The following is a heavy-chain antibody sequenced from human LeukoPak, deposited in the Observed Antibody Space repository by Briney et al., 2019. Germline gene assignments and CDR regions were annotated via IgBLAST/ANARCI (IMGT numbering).Heavy chain of an antibody. V-gene: IGHV4-59*01. Sequence: SETLSLTCTVSGGSISSYYWSWIRQPPGKGLEWIGYIYYSGSTNYNPSLKSRVTISVDTSKNQSSLKLSSVTAADTAVYYCARGEMATIGGGDYWGQGTLVTVSS. CDR3: ARGEMATIGGGDY. D-gene: IGHD5-24*01. CDR2: IYYSGST. CDR1: GGSISSYY. J-gene: IGHJ4*02.